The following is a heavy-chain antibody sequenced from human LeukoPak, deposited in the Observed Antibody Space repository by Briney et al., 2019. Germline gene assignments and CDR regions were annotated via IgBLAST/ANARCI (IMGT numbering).Heavy chain of an antibody. CDR2: LRYDGSNK. CDR3: ARDPQYYDSSGDSDD. V-gene: IGHV3-30*02. Sequence: GGPLRLSCAASGFTFSSYGMHGLRQAPGKGLEGVAFLRYDGSNKYYADSVEGRFTISRDNSKNTLYLQMNSLRAEDTAVYYCARDPQYYDSSGDSDDWGQGTLVTVSS. CDR1: GFTFSSYG. J-gene: IGHJ4*02. D-gene: IGHD3-22*01.